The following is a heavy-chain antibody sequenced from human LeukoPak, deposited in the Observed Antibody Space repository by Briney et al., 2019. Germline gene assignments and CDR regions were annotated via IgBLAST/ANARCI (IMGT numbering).Heavy chain of an antibody. CDR1: GYYFSNYW. J-gene: IGHJ6*03. V-gene: IGHV5-51*01. CDR3: ARQAYCSGDSCYHNYYYMDV. D-gene: IGHD2-15*01. CDR2: INPGDSDT. Sequence: GESLKISCKGSGYYFSNYWIAWVRQMPGKGLEWMGIINPGDSDTRYSPSFQGQVTISADKSISTAYLQWSSLKASDTAIYYCARQAYCSGDSCYHNYYYMDVWGKGTTVTVSS.